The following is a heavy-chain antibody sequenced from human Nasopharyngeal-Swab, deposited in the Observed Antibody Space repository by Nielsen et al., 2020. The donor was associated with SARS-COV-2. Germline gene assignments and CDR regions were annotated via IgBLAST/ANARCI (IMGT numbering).Heavy chain of an antibody. D-gene: IGHD3-10*01. J-gene: IGHJ4*02. CDR1: GFTFSSYA. V-gene: IGHV3-23*01. Sequence: GKSLKISCAASGFTFSSYAMSWVRQAPGKGLEWVSAISGSGGSTYYADSVKGRFTISRDNSKNTLYLQMNSLRAEDTAVYYCAKSRRVLLWFGELAYWGQGTLVTVSS. CDR3: AKSRRVLLWFGELAY. CDR2: ISGSGGST.